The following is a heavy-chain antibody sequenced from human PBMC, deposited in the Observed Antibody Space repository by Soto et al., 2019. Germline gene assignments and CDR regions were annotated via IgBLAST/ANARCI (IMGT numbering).Heavy chain of an antibody. CDR2: IWYDGSNK. V-gene: IGHV3-33*01. D-gene: IGHD4-17*01. J-gene: IGHJ4*02. CDR1: GFTFSSYG. Sequence: QVRLVESGGGVVQPGKSLRLSCAASGFTFSSYGMHWVRQAPGKGLEWVAGIWYDGSNKNYGDSVKGRFTVSRDISKNTLYLQMNSLRAGDTAVYYCARDRNPMTPVTEIDSWGQGTLVTVSS. CDR3: ARDRNPMTPVTEIDS.